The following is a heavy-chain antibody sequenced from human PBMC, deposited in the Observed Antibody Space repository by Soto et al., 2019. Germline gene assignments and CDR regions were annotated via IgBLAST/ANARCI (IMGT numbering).Heavy chain of an antibody. CDR1: VDPMSSHY. V-gene: IGHV4-4*07. Sequence: PSETLSLTCNFSVDPMSSHYWTWIRQPAGKGLEWIGRIFTRGSTTYHPSLKSRVTMSIDTSKNQFSLKLTSVTAADTAVYYCAREAVVRGVSFDSWGQGILVTVSS. D-gene: IGHD3-10*01. CDR2: IFTRGST. CDR3: AREAVVRGVSFDS. J-gene: IGHJ4*02.